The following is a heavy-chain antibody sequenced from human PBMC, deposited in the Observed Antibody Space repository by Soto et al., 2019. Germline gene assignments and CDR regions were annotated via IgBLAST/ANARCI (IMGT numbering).Heavy chain of an antibody. J-gene: IGHJ4*02. CDR3: ARRPTGVNIAARSFDY. V-gene: IGHV4-39*01. Sequence: SETLSLTCTVSGGSISSSSYYWGWIRQPPGKGLEWIGSIYYSGSTYYNPSLKSRVTISVDTSKNRFSLKLSSVTAADTAVYYCARRPTGVNIAARSFDYWGQGTLVTVSS. CDR2: IYYSGST. CDR1: GGSISSSSYY. D-gene: IGHD6-6*01.